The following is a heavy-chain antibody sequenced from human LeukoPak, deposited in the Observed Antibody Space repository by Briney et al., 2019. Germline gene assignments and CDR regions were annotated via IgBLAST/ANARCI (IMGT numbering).Heavy chain of an antibody. V-gene: IGHV3-30*09. CDR1: GFDFSDFA. D-gene: IGHD4-17*01. CDR2: VSYDGYKK. J-gene: IGHJ4*02. Sequence: PGGSLRLSCAGSGFDFSDFAIHWVRQAPGKGVEWVAVVSYDGYKKNYADSVKGRFALSRDNSNNTLSLQMDSLRVEDTAVYYCETHGDPDYWGQGTLVTVSS. CDR3: ETHGDPDY.